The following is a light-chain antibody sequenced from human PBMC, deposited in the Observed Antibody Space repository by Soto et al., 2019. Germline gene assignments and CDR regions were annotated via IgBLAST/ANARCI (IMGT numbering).Light chain of an antibody. V-gene: IGKV1-5*01. CDR1: QSISRS. J-gene: IGKJ3*01. CDR3: QQYNSYLLT. Sequence: DIQMTQSPSTLSASVGDRVTITCRASQSISRSLAWYQQKPGKAPNLLIYDASSLESGVPSRFSGSGLGTEFTLTISSLQPDDFATYYCQQYNSYLLTFGPGTKVDIK. CDR2: DAS.